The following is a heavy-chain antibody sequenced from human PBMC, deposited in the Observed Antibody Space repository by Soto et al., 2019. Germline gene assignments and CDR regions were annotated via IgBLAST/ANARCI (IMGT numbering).Heavy chain of an antibody. CDR1: GFTFSAYA. J-gene: IGHJ6*02. CDR3: AKNRGSGNPMYYEMDV. Sequence: EVQLLESGGGLVQPGGSLRLSCAVSGFTFSAYAMSWVRQAPGKGLEWVSAIKSSGDRTFYADSVQGRFSISRDDSKKTLYLQMDKLRAEDTAVYHCAKNRGSGNPMYYEMDVWGQGTTVTVSS. CDR2: IKSSGDRT. D-gene: IGHD3-10*01. V-gene: IGHV3-23*01.